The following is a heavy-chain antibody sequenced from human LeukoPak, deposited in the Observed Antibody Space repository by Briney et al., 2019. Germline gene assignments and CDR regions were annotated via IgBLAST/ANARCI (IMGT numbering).Heavy chain of an antibody. Sequence: SETLSLTCTVSGDSIISYFWSWIRQPAGKGLEWIGRTHTSGGANYNPSLKGRVTMSLDTSKNLLSLKLTSATAADTGVYYCARDITGPPTYYYYYMDVWGNGTTVTVSS. V-gene: IGHV4-4*07. CDR1: GDSIISYF. J-gene: IGHJ6*03. D-gene: IGHD2-8*02. CDR2: THTSGGA. CDR3: ARDITGPPTYYYYYMDV.